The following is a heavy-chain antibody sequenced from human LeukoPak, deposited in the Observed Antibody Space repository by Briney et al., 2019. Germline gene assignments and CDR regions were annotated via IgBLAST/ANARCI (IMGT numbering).Heavy chain of an antibody. J-gene: IGHJ4*02. CDR3: AVYGSGPSSPNGYLDY. Sequence: NPSETLSLTCTVSGGSMSSGDFYRSWIRQPPGKGLEWIAYISYSGSTYYKPSLKSRLTISVDSSKNQFSLKLRSVTAADTAVYYCAVYGSGPSSPNGYLDYWGQGTLVTVSS. CDR2: ISYSGST. D-gene: IGHD3-10*01. CDR1: GGSMSSGDFY. V-gene: IGHV4-30-4*01.